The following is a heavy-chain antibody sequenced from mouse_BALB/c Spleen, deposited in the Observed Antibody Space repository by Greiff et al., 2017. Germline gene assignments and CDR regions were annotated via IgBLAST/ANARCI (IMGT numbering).Heavy chain of an antibody. Sequence: EVMLVESGGDLVKPGGSLKLSCAASGFTFSSYGMSWVRQTPDKRLEWVATISSGGSYTYYPDSVKGRFTISRDNAKNTLYLQMSSLKSEDTAMYYCARSDGYYEVYYFDYWGQGTTLTVSS. CDR2: ISSGGSYT. D-gene: IGHD2-3*01. V-gene: IGHV5-6*01. CDR3: ARSDGYYEVYYFDY. J-gene: IGHJ2*01. CDR1: GFTFSSYG.